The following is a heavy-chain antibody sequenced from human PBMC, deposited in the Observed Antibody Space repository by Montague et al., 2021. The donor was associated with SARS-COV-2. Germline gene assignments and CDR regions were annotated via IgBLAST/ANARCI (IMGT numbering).Heavy chain of an antibody. D-gene: IGHD2-15*01. CDR3: ARHRRGGVVGAVPNWFDP. Sequence: SETLSLTCTVSGGSISSYYWSWIRQPPGKGLEWIGSIYFSGSSYXNPSLKSRVSISVDTSKNQFSLRLSSVTSADTAVYDGARHRRGGVVGAVPNWFDPWGQGTLVTVSS. J-gene: IGHJ5*02. CDR2: IYFSGSS. V-gene: IGHV4-39*01. CDR1: GGSISSYY.